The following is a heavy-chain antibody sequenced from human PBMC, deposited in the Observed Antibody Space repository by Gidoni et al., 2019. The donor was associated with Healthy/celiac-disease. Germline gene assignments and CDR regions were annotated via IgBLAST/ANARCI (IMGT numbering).Heavy chain of an antibody. CDR3: AKILGDIVVVVAATRPIYYYYGMDV. J-gene: IGHJ6*02. CDR2: ISGSGGST. V-gene: IGHV3-23*01. CDR1: GFTFSSYA. D-gene: IGHD2-15*01. Sequence: EVQLLESGGGLVQPGGSLRLSCAASGFTFSSYAMSWVRPAPGKGLEWVSAISGSGGSTYYADSVKGRFTISRDNSKNTLYLQMNSLRAEDTAVYYCAKILGDIVVVVAATRPIYYYYGMDVWGQGTTVTVSS.